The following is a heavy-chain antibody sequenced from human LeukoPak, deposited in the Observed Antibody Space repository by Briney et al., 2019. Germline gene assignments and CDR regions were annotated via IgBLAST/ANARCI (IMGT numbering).Heavy chain of an antibody. CDR1: GFTFSNYH. Sequence: PGGSLRLSCAASGFTFSNYHMTWVRQAPGKGLEGVANIKQDGADKYYVDSVKGRFATSRDNAKNTLFLQRNTLRAEDTAIYYCAKDREQWLTGDFDSWGQGALVTVSS. V-gene: IGHV3-7*04. D-gene: IGHD6-19*01. CDR2: IKQDGADK. J-gene: IGHJ4*02. CDR3: AKDREQWLTGDFDS.